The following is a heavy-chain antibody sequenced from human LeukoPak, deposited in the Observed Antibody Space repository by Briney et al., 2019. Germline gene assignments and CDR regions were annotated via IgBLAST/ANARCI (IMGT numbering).Heavy chain of an antibody. Sequence: GGSLRLSCAAAGFIFSSYAMHWVRKAPGKGLEWVSGINWNGGSTGYADSVKGRFTISRDNAKNSLYLQMNSLRAEDTALYYCARESGYVDYWGQGTLVTVSS. CDR3: ARESGYVDY. CDR2: INWNGGST. D-gene: IGHD3-3*01. V-gene: IGHV3-20*04. J-gene: IGHJ4*02. CDR1: GFIFSSYA.